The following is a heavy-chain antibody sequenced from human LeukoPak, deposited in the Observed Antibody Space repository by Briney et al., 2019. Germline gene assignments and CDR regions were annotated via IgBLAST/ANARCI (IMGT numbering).Heavy chain of an antibody. J-gene: IGHJ5*02. CDR1: GGSISSHY. D-gene: IGHD6-13*01. Sequence: SETLSLTCTVSGGSISSHYRSWIRQPPGKGLEWIGYIYYSGSTNYNPSLKSRVTISVDTSKNQFSLKLSSVTAADTAVYYCARDLFLAAAGGGGFDPWGQGTLVTVSS. CDR3: ARDLFLAAAGGGGFDP. V-gene: IGHV4-59*11. CDR2: IYYSGST.